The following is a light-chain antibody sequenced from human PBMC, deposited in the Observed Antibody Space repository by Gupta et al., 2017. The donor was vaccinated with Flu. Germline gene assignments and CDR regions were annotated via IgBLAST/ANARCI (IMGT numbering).Light chain of an antibody. CDR1: TLRNYY. J-gene: IGLJ2*01. V-gene: IGLV3-19*01. CDR2: GKN. CDR3: NFRDSSDNHVL. Sequence: SSELTQDPAVSVALGQTVRITCQGDTLRNYYASWYQQKPGQAPVLVIYGKNNRPSGIPDRFSGSSSGKTASLTITGAQAEDEADYYCNFRDSSDNHVLFGGGTKLAVL.